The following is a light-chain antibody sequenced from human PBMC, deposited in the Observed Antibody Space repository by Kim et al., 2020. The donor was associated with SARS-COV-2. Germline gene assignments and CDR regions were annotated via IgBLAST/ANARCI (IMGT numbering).Light chain of an antibody. Sequence: NFMLTQPHSVSESPGKTVTIPCTRSSGGIGSNYVQWYQQCPGSAPTTVIYESNQRPSGVPERFSGSIDTSSNSASLTVSGLKTEDEADYYCQSYDGTSQVFVGGTQLTV. CDR2: ESN. V-gene: IGLV6-57*04. J-gene: IGLJ3*02. CDR1: SGGIGSNY. CDR3: QSYDGTSQV.